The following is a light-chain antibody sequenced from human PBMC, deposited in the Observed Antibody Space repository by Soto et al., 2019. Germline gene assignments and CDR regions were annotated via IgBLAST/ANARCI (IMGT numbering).Light chain of an antibody. V-gene: IGKV1-39*01. Sequence: DIQMTQSPSSLSASVGDRVTITCRASQRMSTYLNWYQQKPGKAPKLLISAALSLQSGVPSRFSGSGSGTEFTITIFSMQTEDFASYYCKHSHSPHRTFGTGPMLEIK. J-gene: IGKJ2*01. CDR1: QRMSTY. CDR3: KHSHSPHRT. CDR2: AAL.